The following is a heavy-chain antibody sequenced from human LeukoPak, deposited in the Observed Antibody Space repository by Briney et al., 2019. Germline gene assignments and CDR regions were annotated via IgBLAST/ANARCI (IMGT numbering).Heavy chain of an antibody. V-gene: IGHV3-23*01. CDR1: GFTLSDYA. CDR2: ISGSGGST. J-gene: IGHJ4*02. Sequence: PGGSLRLSCTAFGFTLSDYAMSWVRQAPGKGLEWVSAISGSGGSTYYADSVKGRFTISRDNSKNTLYLQMNSLRAEDTAVYYCATGGRAYEPFFGITFGGSTYDYWGQGTPVTVSS. D-gene: IGHD3-16*01. CDR3: ATGGRAYEPFFGITFGGSTYDY.